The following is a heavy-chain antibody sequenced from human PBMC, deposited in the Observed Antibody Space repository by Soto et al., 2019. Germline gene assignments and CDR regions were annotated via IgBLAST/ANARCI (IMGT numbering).Heavy chain of an antibody. CDR3: ARAGQTGGYSSSCYPNWFAP. J-gene: IGHJ5*02. CDR2: ISSSGSTI. D-gene: IGHD6-13*01. CDR1: GITFRDYY. Sequence: PGGSLRLSCAASGITFRDYYMNWIRQAPGKGLEWVSYISSSGSTIYYADSVKGRFTISRDNAKNSLYLQMNSLRAEDTAVYYCARAGQTGGYSSSCYPNWFAPWGQGTLVTVSS. V-gene: IGHV3-11*01.